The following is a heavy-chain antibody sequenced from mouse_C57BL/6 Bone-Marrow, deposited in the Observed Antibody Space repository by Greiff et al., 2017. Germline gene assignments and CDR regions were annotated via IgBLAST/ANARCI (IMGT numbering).Heavy chain of an antibody. CDR2: IYPGSGST. J-gene: IGHJ4*01. V-gene: IGHV1-55*01. CDR1: GYTFTSYW. Sequence: QVHVKQPGAELVKPGASVKMSCKASGYTFTSYWITWVKQRPGQGLEWIGDIYPGSGSTNYNEKFKSKATLTVDTSSSTAYMQLSSLTSEDSAVYYCAINGMDYWGQGTSVTVSS. CDR3: AINGMDY.